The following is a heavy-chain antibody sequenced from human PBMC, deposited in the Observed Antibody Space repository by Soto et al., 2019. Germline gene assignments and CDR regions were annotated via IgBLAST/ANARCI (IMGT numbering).Heavy chain of an antibody. J-gene: IGHJ5*02. CDR1: GYTFTGYY. D-gene: IGHD2-15*01. V-gene: IGHV1-2*04. CDR3: ARECSGGSCLGWFDP. Sequence: QVQLVESGAEVKKPGASVKVSCNASGYTFTGYYMHWVRQAPGQGLEWMGWINPNSGGTNYAQKFQGWVTMTRDTSISTAYMELSRLRSDDTAVYYCARECSGGSCLGWFDPWGQGTLVTVSS. CDR2: INPNSGGT.